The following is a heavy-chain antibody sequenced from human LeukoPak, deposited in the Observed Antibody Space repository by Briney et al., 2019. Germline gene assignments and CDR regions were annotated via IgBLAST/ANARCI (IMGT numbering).Heavy chain of an antibody. V-gene: IGHV4-39*01. CDR3: ARPGVLTGDPSHAFDI. D-gene: IGHD7-27*01. J-gene: IGHJ3*02. CDR1: GGSISSSSYY. Sequence: SETLSLTCTVSGGSISSSSYYWGWIRQPPGKGLEWIGSIYYSGSTYYNPSLKSRVTISVDTSKNQFSLKLSSVTAADTAVYYCARPGVLTGDPSHAFDIWGQGTMVTVS. CDR2: IYYSGST.